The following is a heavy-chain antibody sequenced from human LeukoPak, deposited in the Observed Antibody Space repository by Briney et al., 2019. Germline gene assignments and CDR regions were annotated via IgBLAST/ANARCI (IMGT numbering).Heavy chain of an antibody. Sequence: GGSLRLSCEASGFTFRTFWMSWVRQAPGKGLEWVANINQDGSEKYYVDSVRGRFTISRENAKNSLYLQMNSLRDEDTALYYCARGGRVHFDYWGQGTLVTVSS. V-gene: IGHV3-7*01. J-gene: IGHJ4*02. CDR1: GFTFRTFW. CDR3: ARGGRVHFDY. CDR2: INQDGSEK.